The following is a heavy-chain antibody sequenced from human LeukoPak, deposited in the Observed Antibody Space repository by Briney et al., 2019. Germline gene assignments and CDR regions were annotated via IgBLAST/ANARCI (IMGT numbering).Heavy chain of an antibody. CDR2: ISSSSSYI. CDR3: AKLKRENSGSYHDFDY. D-gene: IGHD1-26*01. CDR1: GFTFSSYS. V-gene: IGHV3-21*04. J-gene: IGHJ4*02. Sequence: GGSLRLSCAASGFTFSSYSMNWVRQAPGKGLEWVSSISSSSSYIYYADSVKGRFTISRDNAKNSLYLQMNSLRAEDTAVYYCAKLKRENSGSYHDFDYWGQGTLVTVSS.